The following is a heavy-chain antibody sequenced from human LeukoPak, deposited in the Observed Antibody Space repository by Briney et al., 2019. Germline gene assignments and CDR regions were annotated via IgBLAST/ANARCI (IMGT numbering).Heavy chain of an antibody. CDR3: ATHYYDSSGYYPNWFDP. Sequence: PGGSLRLSCAASGFTFSSYAMSWVRQAPGKGLEWVSAISGSGGSTYYADSVKGRFTISRDNSKNTLYLQMNSLRAEDTAVYYCATHYYDSSGYYPNWFDPWGQGTLVTVSS. V-gene: IGHV3-23*01. D-gene: IGHD3-22*01. CDR2: ISGSGGST. J-gene: IGHJ5*02. CDR1: GFTFSSYA.